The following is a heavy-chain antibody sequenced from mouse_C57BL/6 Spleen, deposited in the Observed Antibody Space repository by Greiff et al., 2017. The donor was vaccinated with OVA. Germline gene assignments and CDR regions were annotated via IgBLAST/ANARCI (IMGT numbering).Heavy chain of an antibody. CDR1: GFTFSSYA. Sequence: DVHLVESGEGLVKPGGSLKLSCAASGFTFSSYAMSWVRQTPEKRLEWVAYISSGGDYIYYADTVKGRFTISRDNARNTLYLQMSSLKSEDTAMYYCTREGSNSWYFDVWGTGTTVTVSS. CDR2: ISSGGDYI. V-gene: IGHV5-9-1*02. J-gene: IGHJ1*03. D-gene: IGHD2-5*01. CDR3: TREGSNSWYFDV.